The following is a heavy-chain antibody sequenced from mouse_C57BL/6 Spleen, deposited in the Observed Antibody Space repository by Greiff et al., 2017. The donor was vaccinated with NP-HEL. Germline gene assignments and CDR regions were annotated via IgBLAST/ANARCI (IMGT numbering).Heavy chain of an antibody. J-gene: IGHJ4*01. CDR2: IRSKSNNYAT. CDR3: VRQDYEYDGRPYYYAMDY. D-gene: IGHD2-4*01. Sequence: EVQLVESGGGLVQPKGSLKLSCAASGFSFNTYAMNWVRQAPGKGLEWVARIRSKSNNYATYYADSVKDRFTISRDDSESMLYLQMNNLKTEDTAMYDCVRQDYEYDGRPYYYAMDYWGQGTSVTVSS. CDR1: GFSFNTYA. V-gene: IGHV10-1*01.